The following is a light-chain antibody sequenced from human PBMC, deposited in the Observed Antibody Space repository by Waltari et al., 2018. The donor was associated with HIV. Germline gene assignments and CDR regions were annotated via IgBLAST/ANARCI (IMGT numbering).Light chain of an antibody. J-gene: IGLJ1*01. CDR3: QSYDSSRTHNYV. CDR2: GNN. Sequence: QSVLTQPPSVSGAPGQRVTISCTGSSSNIGAGYDAHWYQQLQGTAPKLLIYGNNNRPSGVPDRFCCSKSGTSASLSITGLQAEDEADYYCQSYDSSRTHNYVFGTGTKVTVL. V-gene: IGLV1-40*01. CDR1: SSNIGAGYD.